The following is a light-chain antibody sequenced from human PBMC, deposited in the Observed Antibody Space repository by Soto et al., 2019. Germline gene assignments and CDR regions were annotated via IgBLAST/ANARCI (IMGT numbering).Light chain of an antibody. V-gene: IGLV1-51*02. CDR2: ENN. CDR3: GTWDSSLSAVV. J-gene: IGLJ2*01. CDR1: SSNIGNNY. Sequence: QSVLTQPPSVSAAPGQKVTISCSGSSSNIGNNYVSWYQQLPGTAPKLLIYENNKRPSGIPDRFSGSKSDTSATLGITGLQTGDEVDYYCGTWDSSLSAVVFGGGPTLTVL.